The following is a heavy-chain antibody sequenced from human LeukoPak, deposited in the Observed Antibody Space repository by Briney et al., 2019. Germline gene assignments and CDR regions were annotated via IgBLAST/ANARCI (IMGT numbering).Heavy chain of an antibody. CDR2: ISGSGGST. CDR3: AKDFRAPWNPTIGYGMDV. Sequence: PGGSLRLSCAASGFTFSSYAMSWVRQAPGKGLEWVSAISGSGGSTYYADSVKGRFTISRDNSKNTLYLQMNSLRAEDTAVYYCAKDFRAPWNPTIGYGMDVWGQGTTVTVSS. J-gene: IGHJ6*02. CDR1: GFTFSSYA. V-gene: IGHV3-23*01. D-gene: IGHD1-1*01.